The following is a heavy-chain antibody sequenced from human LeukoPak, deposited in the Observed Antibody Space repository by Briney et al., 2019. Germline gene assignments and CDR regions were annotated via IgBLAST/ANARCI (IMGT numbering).Heavy chain of an antibody. CDR3: AGLSTYYYDSSGYDAVAFDI. D-gene: IGHD3-22*01. J-gene: IGHJ3*02. Sequence: SETLSLTCTVSGGSISSYYWSWIRQPAGKGLEWIGRIYTSGSTNYNPSLKSRVTMSVDTSKNQFSLKLSSVTAADTAVYYCAGLSTYYYDSSGYDAVAFDIWGQGTMVTVSS. CDR1: GGSISSYY. V-gene: IGHV4-4*07. CDR2: IYTSGST.